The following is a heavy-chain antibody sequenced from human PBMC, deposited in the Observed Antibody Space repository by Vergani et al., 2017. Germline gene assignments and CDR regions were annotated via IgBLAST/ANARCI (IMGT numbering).Heavy chain of an antibody. CDR1: GFTFIMHA. Sequence: EVQLLESGGDLVQPGGSLRLSCAASGFTFIMHAMSWVRQAPGKGLEWVSTLSASDRRTHYADSVKGRFTISRDISKNTLFLHMNSLRPEDTAVYYCAKVGRSEVAGTLGAFDIWGQGTIVTVSS. J-gene: IGHJ3*02. CDR2: LSASDRRT. CDR3: AKVGRSEVAGTLGAFDI. V-gene: IGHV3-23*01. D-gene: IGHD6-19*01.